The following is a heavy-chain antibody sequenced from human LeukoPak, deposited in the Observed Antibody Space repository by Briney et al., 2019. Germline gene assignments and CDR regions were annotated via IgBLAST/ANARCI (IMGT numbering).Heavy chain of an antibody. CDR1: GGSFSGYY. CDR3: ARLTYYDYVWGSYRQKYFDY. D-gene: IGHD3-16*02. CDR2: INHSGST. Sequence: PSETLSLTCAVYGGSFSGYYWSWICQPPGKGLEWIGEINHSGSTNYNPSLKSRVTISVDTSKNQFSLKLSSVTAADTAVYYCARLTYYDYVWGSYRQKYFDYWGQGTLVTVSS. V-gene: IGHV4-34*01. J-gene: IGHJ4*02.